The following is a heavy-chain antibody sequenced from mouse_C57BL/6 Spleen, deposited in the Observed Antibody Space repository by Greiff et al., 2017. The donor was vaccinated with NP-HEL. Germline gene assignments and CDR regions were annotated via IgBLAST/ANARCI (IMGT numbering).Heavy chain of an antibody. CDR1: GYAFSSSW. CDR2: IYPGDGDT. Sequence: VQLQQSGPELVKPGASVKISCKASGYAFSSSWMNWVKQRPGKGLEWIGRIYPGDGDTNYNGKFKGKATLTADKSSSTAYMQLSSLTSEDSAVYFCARFMVTTLDYWGQGTTLTVSS. V-gene: IGHV1-82*01. CDR3: ARFMVTTLDY. D-gene: IGHD2-2*01. J-gene: IGHJ2*01.